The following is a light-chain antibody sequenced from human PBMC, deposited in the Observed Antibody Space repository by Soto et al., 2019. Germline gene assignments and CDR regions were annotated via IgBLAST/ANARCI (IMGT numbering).Light chain of an antibody. CDR1: QSVLYSSNNKNY. Sequence: DIVMTQSPDSLAVSLGERATINCKSSQSVLYSSNNKNYLAWYQQKPGQPPKLLIYWASTRESGVPDRFSGSGSGTDFTITISSLQAEDVAVYYCQQYYSTPTFGQGTKVEI. V-gene: IGKV4-1*01. J-gene: IGKJ1*01. CDR3: QQYYSTPT. CDR2: WAS.